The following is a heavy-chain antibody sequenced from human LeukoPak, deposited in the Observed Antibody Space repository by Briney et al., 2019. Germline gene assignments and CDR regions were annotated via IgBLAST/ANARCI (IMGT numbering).Heavy chain of an antibody. V-gene: IGHV3-23*01. CDR3: AKRKRGGSYYYYYYMDV. CDR2: ISGSGGST. J-gene: IGHJ6*03. Sequence: GGSLRLSCAASGFTFSSYAMSWVRQAPGKGLEWVSAISGSGGSTYYADSVKGRFTISRDNSKNTLYLQMNSLRAEDTAVYYCAKRKRGGSYYYYYYMDVWGKGTTVTVSS. CDR1: GFTFSSYA. D-gene: IGHD2-15*01.